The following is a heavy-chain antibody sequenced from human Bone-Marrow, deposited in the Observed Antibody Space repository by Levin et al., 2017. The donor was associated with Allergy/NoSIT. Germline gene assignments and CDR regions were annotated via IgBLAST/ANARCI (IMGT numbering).Heavy chain of an antibody. Sequence: PGGSLRLSCAASGFTFDDYAMHWVRQAPGKGLEWVSGISWNSGSIGYADSVKGRFTISRDNAKNSLYLQMNSLRAEDTALYYCARATSDYGDVPFDYWGQGTLVTVSS. D-gene: IGHD4-17*01. J-gene: IGHJ4*02. V-gene: IGHV3-9*01. CDR2: ISWNSGSI. CDR1: GFTFDDYA. CDR3: ARATSDYGDVPFDY.